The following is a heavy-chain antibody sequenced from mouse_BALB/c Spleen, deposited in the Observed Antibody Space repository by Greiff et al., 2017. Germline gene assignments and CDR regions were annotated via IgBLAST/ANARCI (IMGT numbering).Heavy chain of an antibody. CDR1: GYTFTSYT. CDR3: ARKGFQLGRAMDY. V-gene: IGHV1-4*02. Sequence: VQLQESAAELARPGASVKMSCKASGYTFTSYTMHWVKQRPGQGLEWIGYINPSSGYTEYNQKFKDKTTLTADKSSSTAYMQLSSLTSEDSAVYYCARKGFQLGRAMDYWGQGTSVTVSS. J-gene: IGHJ4*01. CDR2: INPSSGYT. D-gene: IGHD4-1*02.